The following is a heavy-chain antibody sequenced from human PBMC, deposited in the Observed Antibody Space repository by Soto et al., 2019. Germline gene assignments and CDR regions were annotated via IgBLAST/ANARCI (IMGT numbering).Heavy chain of an antibody. V-gene: IGHV1-69*06. CDR2: IIPIFGTA. J-gene: IGHJ3*02. CDR1: GGTFSSYA. Sequence: QVQLVQSGAEVKKPGSSVKVSCKASGGTFSSYAISWVRQAPGQGLEWMGWIIPIFGTANYAQKFQGRVTLNGGTFTCNAYMELSSLRSEDTAVYSCAREKMPGSFDIRVQGTMVTVSA. CDR3: AREKMPGSFDI. D-gene: IGHD2-2*01.